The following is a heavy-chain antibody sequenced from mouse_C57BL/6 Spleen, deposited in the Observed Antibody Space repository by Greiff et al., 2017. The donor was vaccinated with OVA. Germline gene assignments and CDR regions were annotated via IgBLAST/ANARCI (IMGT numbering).Heavy chain of an antibody. CDR3: SRTDSTTVV. CDR1: GYTFTSYG. D-gene: IGHD1-1*02. V-gene: IGHV1-81*01. CDR2: IYPRYGNT. J-gene: IGHJ2*01. Sequence: QVQLQQSGAELARPGASVKLSCKASGYTFTSYGLSWVKQRTGQGLEWIGEIYPRYGNTNYNEKFKGKATLTAAKSSSTALMELRSLTSEDSAVYSCSRTDSTTVVWGQGTTLTVSS.